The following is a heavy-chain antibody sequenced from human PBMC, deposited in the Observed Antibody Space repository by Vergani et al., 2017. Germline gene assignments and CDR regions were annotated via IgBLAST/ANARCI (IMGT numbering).Heavy chain of an antibody. D-gene: IGHD6-13*01. CDR3: AGSSSWYY. CDR1: GYSISSGFY. J-gene: IGHJ4*02. CDR2: IYHSGST. Sequence: QVQLQESGPGLVKPSETLSLTCAVSGYSISSGFYWGWIRQPPGKGLEWMGSIYHSGSTYYNPSLKSRVTISGDTSKNQFSLELSTVTAADTAVYYCAGSSSWYYWGQGTLVTVSS. V-gene: IGHV4-38-2*01.